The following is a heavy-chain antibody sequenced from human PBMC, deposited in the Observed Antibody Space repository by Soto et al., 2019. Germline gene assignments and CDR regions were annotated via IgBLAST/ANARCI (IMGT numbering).Heavy chain of an antibody. J-gene: IGHJ4*02. CDR3: ARVVAGYCTNGVCPNFDY. V-gene: IGHV1-18*01. CDR2: ISAYNGNT. D-gene: IGHD2-8*01. Sequence: ASVKVSCKASGYTFTSYGISWVRQAPGQGLERMGWISAYNGNTNYAQKNQGRDNMTTDTSTSTAYMELRSLRSDDTAVYYCARVVAGYCTNGVCPNFDYWGQGTLVTVSS. CDR1: GYTFTSYG.